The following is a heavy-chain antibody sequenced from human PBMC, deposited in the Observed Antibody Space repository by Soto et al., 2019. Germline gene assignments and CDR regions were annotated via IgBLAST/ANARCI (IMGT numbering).Heavy chain of an antibody. CDR2: IGYGGGTK. V-gene: IGHV3-33*01. D-gene: IGHD4-17*01. CDR1: G. CDR3: ARSYLMTTVTTDYYYYGMDV. Sequence: GMLWISKKKRKGREWVSTIGYGGGTKYYADSVKGRFTTSRDNSKNTLYLQKNSLRAEDTAVYYCARSYLMTTVTTDYYYYGMDVWGQGTTVTVSS. J-gene: IGHJ6*02.